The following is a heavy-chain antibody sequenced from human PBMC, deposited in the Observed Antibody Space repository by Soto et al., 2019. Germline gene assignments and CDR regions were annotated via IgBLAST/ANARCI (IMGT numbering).Heavy chain of an antibody. J-gene: IGHJ6*02. Sequence: QVQLVQSGAEVKKPGSSVKVSCKASGGTFSSYAISWVRQAPGQGLEWMGGIIPIFGTANYAQKFQGRVTITADKSTSTAYMELSSLRSEDTAVYYCARAGFGELSHYYYYGMDVWGQGTTVTVSS. V-gene: IGHV1-69*06. CDR2: IIPIFGTA. D-gene: IGHD3-10*01. CDR1: GGTFSSYA. CDR3: ARAGFGELSHYYYYGMDV.